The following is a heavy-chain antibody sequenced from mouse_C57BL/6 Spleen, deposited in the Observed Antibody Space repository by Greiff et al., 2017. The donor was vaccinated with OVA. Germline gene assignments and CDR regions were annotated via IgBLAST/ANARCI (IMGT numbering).Heavy chain of an antibody. V-gene: IGHV1-75*01. CDR1: GYTFTDYY. CDR2: IFPGSGST. Sequence: QVQLQQSGPELVKPGASVKISCKASGYTFTDYYINWVKQRPGQGLEWIGWIFPGSGSTYYNEKFKGKATLTVDKYSSTAYMLLSSLTSEDSAVYFCARSLQLRLQRWFAYWGQGTLVTVSA. D-gene: IGHD3-2*02. J-gene: IGHJ3*01. CDR3: ARSLQLRLQRWFAY.